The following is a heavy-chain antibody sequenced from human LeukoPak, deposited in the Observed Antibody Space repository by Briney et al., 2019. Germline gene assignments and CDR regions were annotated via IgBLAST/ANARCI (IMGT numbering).Heavy chain of an antibody. D-gene: IGHD3-16*02. Sequence: GGSLRLSCAASGFTFSSYSMNWVRQAQGKGLEWVSYIRSSSDTIYYAESVKGRLTISRDNAKNSLYLQMNSLRDEDTAVYYCARDDYVWGSHRYLFDYWGQGTLVTVSS. V-gene: IGHV3-48*02. CDR3: ARDDYVWGSHRYLFDY. J-gene: IGHJ4*02. CDR2: IRSSSDTI. CDR1: GFTFSSYS.